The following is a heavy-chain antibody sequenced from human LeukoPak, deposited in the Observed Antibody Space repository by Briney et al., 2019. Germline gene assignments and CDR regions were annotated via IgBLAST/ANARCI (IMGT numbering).Heavy chain of an antibody. CDR3: ASQKTVWSRNY. V-gene: IGHV5-51*01. CDR1: GYSFPSYW. CDR2: IYPGDSDN. D-gene: IGHD1-1*01. Sequence: GESLKISCKGSGYSFPSYWLAWVRQMPGKGLGWVGIIYPGDSDNRYSPSFQDQVTISADKSISTAYLQWSSLKTSDTAMYYCASQKTVWSRNYWGQGTLVTVSS. J-gene: IGHJ4*02.